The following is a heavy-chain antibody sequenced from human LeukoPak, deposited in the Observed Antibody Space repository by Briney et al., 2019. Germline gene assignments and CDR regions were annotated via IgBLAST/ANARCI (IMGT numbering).Heavy chain of an antibody. CDR3: AKILAWELPYYFDY. D-gene: IGHD1-26*01. Sequence: GGSLRLSCAASGFTFSSYAMSWVRQAPGKGLEWVSGISGSGGRTFYADSVRGRLTISRDNSKNTLYLQMNSLRAEDTAVYYCAKILAWELPYYFDYWGQGTLVTVSS. V-gene: IGHV3-23*01. J-gene: IGHJ4*02. CDR2: ISGSGGRT. CDR1: GFTFSSYA.